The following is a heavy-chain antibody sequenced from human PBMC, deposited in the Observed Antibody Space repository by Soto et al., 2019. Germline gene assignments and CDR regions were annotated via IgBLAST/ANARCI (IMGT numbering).Heavy chain of an antibody. D-gene: IGHD5-12*01. J-gene: IGHJ4*02. Sequence: QLQLQESGSGLVKPSQTLSLTCAVSGGSISSGDYSWTWIRQPPGKGLEWIGYIYHSGSTYYNPSLKGRVTIPVDRSTNQSSLRLSSVTAADTAVYYCASYRWLQPRFDYLGQGTLVTVSS. CDR2: IYHSGST. V-gene: IGHV4-30-2*01. CDR1: GGSISSGDYS. CDR3: ASYRWLQPRFDY.